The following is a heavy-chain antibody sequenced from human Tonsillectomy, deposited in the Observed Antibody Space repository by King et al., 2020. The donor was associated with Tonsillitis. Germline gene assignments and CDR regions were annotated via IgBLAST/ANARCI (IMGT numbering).Heavy chain of an antibody. D-gene: IGHD4-11*01. CDR2: LIPLFGTG. CDR1: GGTFSSYA. J-gene: IGHJ2*01. Sequence: VQLVESGAEVKKPGSSVKVSCTVSGGTFSSYAISWVRQAPGQGLEWMGGLIPLFGTGNYAQKFQGRVTITADKSKTTVSMELSGLRYEDTAVYYCACDTLRYSFRPNLYFDLWGRGTLVTVPS. CDR3: ACDTLRYSFRPNLYFDL. V-gene: IGHV1-69*06.